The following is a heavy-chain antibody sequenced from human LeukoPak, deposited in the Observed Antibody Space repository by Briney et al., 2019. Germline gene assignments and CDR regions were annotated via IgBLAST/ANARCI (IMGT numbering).Heavy chain of an antibody. CDR3: TKDSSGYYSHIDY. D-gene: IGHD3-22*01. J-gene: IGHJ4*02. CDR2: IYSGGST. V-gene: IGHV4-39*07. CDR1: GGSISGSSYY. Sequence: SETLSLTCTVSGGSISGSSYYWGWIRQPPGKGLEWIGSIYSGGSTFYNPSLKSRVTISVDTSKNQFSLRLTSVTAADTAVYYCTKDSSGYYSHIDYWGQGTLVTVSS.